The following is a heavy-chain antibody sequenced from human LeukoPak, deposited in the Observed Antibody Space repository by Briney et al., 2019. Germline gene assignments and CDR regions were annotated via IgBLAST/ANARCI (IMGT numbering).Heavy chain of an antibody. Sequence: ASVKVSCTTSGYTFTTHGITRVRHAPGQGLEWVGWINAYNGHTNYVQNLQGRATMTTDTSTSTAYMELRSLRSDDTAVYYCARGEYNYFDYWGQGTLVTVSS. CDR1: GYTFTTHG. V-gene: IGHV1-18*01. J-gene: IGHJ4*02. D-gene: IGHD2/OR15-2a*01. CDR3: ARGEYNYFDY. CDR2: INAYNGHT.